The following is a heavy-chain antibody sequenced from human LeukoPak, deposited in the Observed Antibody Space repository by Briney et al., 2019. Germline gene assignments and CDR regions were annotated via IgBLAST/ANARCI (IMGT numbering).Heavy chain of an antibody. D-gene: IGHD2-2*01. CDR2: IIPIFGTA. J-gene: IGHJ6*03. CDR1: GGTFSSYA. CDR3: ARANIVVVPAALEYYYYYMDV. V-gene: IGHV1-69*05. Sequence: SVKVSCKASGGTFSSYAISWVRQAPGQGLEWMGGIIPIFGTANYAQKFQGRVTITTDESTSTAYMELSSLRSEDTAVYYCARANIVVVPAALEYYYYYMDVWGKGTTVTVSS.